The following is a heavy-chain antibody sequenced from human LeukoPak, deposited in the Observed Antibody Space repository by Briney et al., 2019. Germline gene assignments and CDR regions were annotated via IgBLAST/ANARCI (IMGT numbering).Heavy chain of an antibody. CDR2: TYYRSKWYN. CDR1: GDSVSSNSAA. CDR3: ASSRRVPGVSIGYFDY. V-gene: IGHV6-1*01. D-gene: IGHD3-10*01. J-gene: IGHJ4*02. Sequence: SQTLSLTCAISGDSVSSNSAAWNWIRQSPSRGLEWLGRTYYRSKWYNDYAVSVKSRITINPDTSKNQFSLQLNSVTAADTAVYYCASSRRVPGVSIGYFDYWGQGTLVTVSS.